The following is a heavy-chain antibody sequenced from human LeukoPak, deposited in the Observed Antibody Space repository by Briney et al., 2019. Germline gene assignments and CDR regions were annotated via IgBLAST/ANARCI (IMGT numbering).Heavy chain of an antibody. CDR1: GGSISTYY. CDR2: IYYSGST. D-gene: IGHD2-2*01. Sequence: SETLSLTCTVSGGSISTYYWSWIRQPPGKGLEWIGYIYYSGSTNYNPSLKSRVTISVVTSKNQFSLKLSSVTAADTAVYYCARGNGCSSTSCYVGYYYYYGMDVWGQGTTVTVSS. J-gene: IGHJ6*02. CDR3: ARGNGCSSTSCYVGYYYYYGMDV. V-gene: IGHV4-59*01.